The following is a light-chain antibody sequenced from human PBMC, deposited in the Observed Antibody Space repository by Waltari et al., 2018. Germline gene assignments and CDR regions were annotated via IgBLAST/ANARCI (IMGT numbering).Light chain of an antibody. CDR3: MQAQQTPRT. CDR2: LGS. V-gene: IGKV2-28*01. J-gene: IGKJ1*01. CDR1: QSLLHDNVYNS. Sequence: DIVMTQSPLSLPVTPGESASLSCRSSQSLLHDNVYNSVDWSVQKPGQSTQLLIYLGSTRAYGVPNRFSGSGSGTDFKLKIRRVEAEDVGVYYCMQAQQTPRTFGQGTKVEIK.